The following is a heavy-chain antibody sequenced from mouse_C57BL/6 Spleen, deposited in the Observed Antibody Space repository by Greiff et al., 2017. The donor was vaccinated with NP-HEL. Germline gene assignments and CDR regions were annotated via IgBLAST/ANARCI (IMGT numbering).Heavy chain of an antibody. CDR3: ARGDYYGSSYSFAY. V-gene: IGHV5-17*01. J-gene: IGHJ3*01. Sequence: EVKLMESGGGLVKPGGSLKLSCAASGFTFSDYGMHWVRQAPEKGLEWVAYISSGSSTIYYADTVKGRFTISRDNAKNTQFLQMTSLRSEDTAMYYCARGDYYGSSYSFAYWGQGTLVTVSA. CDR1: GFTFSDYG. D-gene: IGHD1-1*01. CDR2: ISSGSSTI.